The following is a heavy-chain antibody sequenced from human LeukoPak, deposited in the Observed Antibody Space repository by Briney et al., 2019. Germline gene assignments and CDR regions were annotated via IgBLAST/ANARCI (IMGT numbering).Heavy chain of an antibody. J-gene: IGHJ4*02. Sequence: ASVKVSCKASGYTFTSYDINWVRQATGQGLEWMGWMNPNSGNTGYAQKFQGRVTMTRNTSISTAYMELSSLRSDDTDVYYCARVEPVGYCSSTSCSPLGYWGQGTLVTVSS. V-gene: IGHV1-8*01. CDR2: MNPNSGNT. D-gene: IGHD2-2*01. CDR1: GYTFTSYD. CDR3: ARVEPVGYCSSTSCSPLGY.